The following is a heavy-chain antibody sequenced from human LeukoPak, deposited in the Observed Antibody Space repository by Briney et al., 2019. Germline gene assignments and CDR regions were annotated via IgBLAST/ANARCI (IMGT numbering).Heavy chain of an antibody. D-gene: IGHD5-24*01. CDR2: IKQDGSKK. V-gene: IGHV3-7*04. CDR1: GFTISSYA. CDR3: TRVGYIDEGIDY. J-gene: IGHJ4*02. Sequence: QPGGSLRLSCAASGFTISSYAMTWVRQAPGKGLEWVANIKQDGSKKSYVDSVKGRFTISRDNAKNSLYLQMNSLRAEDTAIYSCTRVGYIDEGIDYWGQGTLVTVSS.